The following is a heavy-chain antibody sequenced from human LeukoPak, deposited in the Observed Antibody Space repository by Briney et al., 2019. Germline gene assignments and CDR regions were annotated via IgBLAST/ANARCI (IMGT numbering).Heavy chain of an antibody. J-gene: IGHJ4*02. V-gene: IGHV4-34*01. D-gene: IGHD3-22*01. Sequence: SETLSLTCAVYGGSFSVYYWSWIRQPPGKGLEWIGSIYYSGSTYYNPSLKSRVTISVDTSKNQFSLKLSSVTAADTAVYYCARRYYDSSGYYYLDYWGQGTLVTVSS. CDR1: GGSFSVYY. CDR3: ARRYYDSSGYYYLDY. CDR2: IYYSGST.